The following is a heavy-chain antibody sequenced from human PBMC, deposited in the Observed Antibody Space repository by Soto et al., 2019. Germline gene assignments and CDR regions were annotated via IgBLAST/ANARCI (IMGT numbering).Heavy chain of an antibody. D-gene: IGHD2-21*02. V-gene: IGHV1-46*01. CDR1: GDTFTNYY. Sequence: QVQLMQSGAEVKKPGASVKVSCKASGDTFTNYYIHWVRQAPGQGLEWMGTVNPSGGHTTYSQNFLGRVTMTSETSTSTLYMELTSLTSDDTAVYYCARGGHVVVVTAAFDYWGQGTLVTVSS. J-gene: IGHJ4*02. CDR3: ARGGHVVVVTAAFDY. CDR2: VNPSGGHT.